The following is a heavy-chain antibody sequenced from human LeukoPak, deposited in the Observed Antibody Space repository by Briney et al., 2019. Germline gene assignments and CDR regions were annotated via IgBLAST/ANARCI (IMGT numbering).Heavy chain of an antibody. D-gene: IGHD2-2*01. CDR1: GSSFTSYW. J-gene: IGHJ5*02. CDR3: ARLIRPYCSSTSCPNNWFDP. Sequence: GESLQISCQGSGSSFTSYWIGWVRQLPGKGLEWMGIIYPGDSVTRYSPSFQGQVTISADKSISTAYLQWSSLKASDTAMYYCARLIRPYCSSTSCPNNWFDPWGQGTLVTVSS. CDR2: IYPGDSVT. V-gene: IGHV5-51*01.